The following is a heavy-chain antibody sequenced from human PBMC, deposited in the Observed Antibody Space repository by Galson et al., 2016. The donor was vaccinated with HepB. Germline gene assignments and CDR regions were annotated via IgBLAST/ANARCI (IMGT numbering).Heavy chain of an antibody. Sequence: SLRLSCAASGFTFSSYAMSWVRQAPGKGLEWVSGISWNSGSIGYADSVKGRFTISRDNAKNSLYLQMNSLRAEDTALYYCAKDKSYGDYVAAFDIWGQGTMVTVSS. D-gene: IGHD4-17*01. V-gene: IGHV3-9*01. CDR3: AKDKSYGDYVAAFDI. CDR1: GFTFSSYA. CDR2: ISWNSGSI. J-gene: IGHJ3*02.